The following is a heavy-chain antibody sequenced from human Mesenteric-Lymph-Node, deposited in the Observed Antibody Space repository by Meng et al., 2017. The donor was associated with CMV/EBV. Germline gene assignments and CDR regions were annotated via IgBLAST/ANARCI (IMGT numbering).Heavy chain of an antibody. V-gene: IGHV4-4*02. Sequence: GSISSSNWWSWVRQPPGKGLEWIGEISLSGSTNYNPSLKSRVTISVDTSKSQFSLKLRSVTAADTAVYYCAREPIYCSGTTCYHFDYWGQGTLVTVSS. D-gene: IGHD2-2*01. CDR1: GSISSSNW. CDR2: ISLSGST. J-gene: IGHJ4*01. CDR3: AREPIYCSGTTCYHFDY.